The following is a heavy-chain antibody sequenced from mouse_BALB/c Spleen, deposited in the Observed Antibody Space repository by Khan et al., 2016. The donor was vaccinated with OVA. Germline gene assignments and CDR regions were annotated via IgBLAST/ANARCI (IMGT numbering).Heavy chain of an antibody. CDR1: GYIFTAFN. CDR2: IYPGSDNT. V-gene: IGHV1-77*01. Sequence: QVQLKQSGAELARPGASVKLSCKASGYIFTAFNINWMRQRTGLGLAWIGEIYPGSDNTYYNERFTGKSTLTVDKSSSTAYLQLSSLKSEDSAVYFCTREWAAWFPYWGQGTLVTVAA. J-gene: IGHJ3*01. CDR3: TREWAAWFPY.